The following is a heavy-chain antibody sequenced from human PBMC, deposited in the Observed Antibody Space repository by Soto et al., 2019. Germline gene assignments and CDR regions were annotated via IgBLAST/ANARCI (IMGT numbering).Heavy chain of an antibody. D-gene: IGHD3-10*01. CDR3: ARGSYGSGSYFQAYFDF. V-gene: IGHV4-31*03. CDR2: IYHTGST. J-gene: IGHJ4*02. Sequence: QVHLQESGPGLVEPSQTLSLTCSVSGGSISSTGYYWSWIRQTPGKGLEWIVYIYHTGSTKYNPSLKRRLSISIDTSKNQFSLRLSSLTAADTALYYCARGSYGSGSYFQAYFDFWGQGTLVTVSS. CDR1: GGSISSTGYY.